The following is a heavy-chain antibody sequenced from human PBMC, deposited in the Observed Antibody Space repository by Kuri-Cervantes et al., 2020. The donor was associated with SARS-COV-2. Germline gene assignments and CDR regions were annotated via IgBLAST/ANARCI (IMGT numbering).Heavy chain of an antibody. D-gene: IGHD4-23*01. Sequence: SQTLSLPCAVYGGSFSGYYWSWVRQPPGKGLEWIREINHSGSTNYNPSLKSRVTIPVDTSKNQFSLKLSAVPAADTAVYYCARGGYGGNTPTVVDPFDYWGQGTLVTVSS. CDR1: GGSFSGYY. J-gene: IGHJ4*02. V-gene: IGHV4-34*01. CDR2: INHSGST. CDR3: ARGGYGGNTPTVVDPFDY.